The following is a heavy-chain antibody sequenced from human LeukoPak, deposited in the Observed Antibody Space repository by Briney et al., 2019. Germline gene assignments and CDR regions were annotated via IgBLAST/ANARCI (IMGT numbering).Heavy chain of an antibody. Sequence: ASVKVSCKASGYTFTGYCMHWVRQAPGQGLEWMGWINPNSGGTNYAQKFQGRVTMTRDTSISTAYMELSRLRSDDTAVYYCARVAQTPSCYDYWGQGTLVTVSS. J-gene: IGHJ4*02. D-gene: IGHD2-15*01. CDR3: ARVAQTPSCYDY. CDR1: GYTFTGYC. CDR2: INPNSGGT. V-gene: IGHV1-2*02.